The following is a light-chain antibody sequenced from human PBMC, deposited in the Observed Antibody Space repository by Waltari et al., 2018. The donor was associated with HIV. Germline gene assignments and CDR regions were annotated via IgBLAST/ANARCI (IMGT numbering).Light chain of an antibody. CDR1: SSAIGGYKY. CDR3: SSYTTSSTWV. J-gene: IGLJ3*02. CDR2: EVS. V-gene: IGLV2-14*01. Sequence: QSALTQPASVSGSPVQSITISCTGTSSAIGGYKYVSWYQQQPGKAPKFMISEVSNRPSGVSNRFSGSKSGNTASLTISGLQAEDEADYYCSSYTTSSTWVFGGGTKLTVL.